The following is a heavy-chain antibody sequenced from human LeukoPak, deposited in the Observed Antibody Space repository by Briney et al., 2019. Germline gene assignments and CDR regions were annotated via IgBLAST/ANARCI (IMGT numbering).Heavy chain of an antibody. D-gene: IGHD3-10*01. CDR3: ARGGSGDHQEQLGPPGYYHYMDV. V-gene: IGHV1-18*01. CDR2: ISGHTGTA. CDR1: GYSFTAYG. J-gene: IGHJ6*03. Sequence: GASVKVSCTASGYSFTAYGMGWLRQAPGQGLEWMGWISGHTGTAIYAQNLRGRVTLTADTFTSTVYMEMRSLRSDDTAVYYCARGGSGDHQEQLGPPGYYHYMDVWGTETTVTVSS.